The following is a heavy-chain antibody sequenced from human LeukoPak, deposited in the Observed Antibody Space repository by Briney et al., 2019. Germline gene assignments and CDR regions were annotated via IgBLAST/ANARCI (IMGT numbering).Heavy chain of an antibody. CDR1: GSTVSSYA. Sequence: ASVKVSCKASGSTVSSYAISWVRQAPGQGLEWMGGSIPIFGTANYAQKFQGRVTITADKATSTAYMELSSLRSADTAVYYCARGATPLWFGESRDNWFDPWGQGTLVTVSS. J-gene: IGHJ5*02. D-gene: IGHD3-10*01. V-gene: IGHV1-69*06. CDR3: ARGATPLWFGESRDNWFDP. CDR2: SIPIFGTA.